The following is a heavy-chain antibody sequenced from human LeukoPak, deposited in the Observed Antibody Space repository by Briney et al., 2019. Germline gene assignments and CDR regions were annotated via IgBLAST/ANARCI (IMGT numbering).Heavy chain of an antibody. Sequence: SETLSLTCTVSGGSISSYYWSWIRQPPGKGLEWIGYIYYSGTTNYNPSLKSRVTISVDTSKNQFSLKLSSVTAADTAVYYRARGVYIAAAQYGYWGQGTLVSVSS. CDR1: GGSISSYY. CDR3: ARGVYIAAAQYGY. D-gene: IGHD6-13*01. CDR2: IYYSGTT. J-gene: IGHJ4*02. V-gene: IGHV4-59*01.